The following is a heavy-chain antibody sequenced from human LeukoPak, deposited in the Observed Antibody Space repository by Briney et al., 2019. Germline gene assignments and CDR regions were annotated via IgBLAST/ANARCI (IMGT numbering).Heavy chain of an antibody. CDR3: ARDRGTYYYDTTSHYDAFDI. CDR1: GFTFSSYG. D-gene: IGHD3-22*01. Sequence: PGRSLRLSCAASGFTFSSYGMHWVRQAPGKGLEWVAVISYDGSNKYYADSVKGRFTISRDNSKNTLYLQMNSLRAEDTAVYYCARDRGTYYYDTTSHYDAFDIWGQGTMVTVSS. V-gene: IGHV3-30*03. CDR2: ISYDGSNK. J-gene: IGHJ3*02.